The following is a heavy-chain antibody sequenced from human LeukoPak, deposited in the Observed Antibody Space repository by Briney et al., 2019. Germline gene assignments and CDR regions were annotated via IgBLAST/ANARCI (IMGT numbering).Heavy chain of an antibody. J-gene: IGHJ6*02. V-gene: IGHV4-59*01. CDR3: ARGYGSGSYYPYYYYGMDV. Sequence: SGTLSLTCTVSGGSISSYYWSWIRQPPGKGLEWIGYIYYSGSTNYNPSLKSRVTISVDTSKNQFSLKLSSVTAADTAVYYCARGYGSGSYYPYYYYGMDVWGQGTTVTVSS. D-gene: IGHD3-10*01. CDR1: GGSISSYY. CDR2: IYYSGST.